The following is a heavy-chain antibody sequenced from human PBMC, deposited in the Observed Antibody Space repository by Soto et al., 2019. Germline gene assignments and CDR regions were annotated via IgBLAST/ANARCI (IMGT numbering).Heavy chain of an antibody. J-gene: IGHJ4*02. Sequence: QVQLVQSGAEVKKPGASVKVSCKASGYTFTSYGISWVRQAPGQGLEWMGWISAYNGNTNYAQKLQGRVTMTTDTSTRTAYMELRSLSSDDTAVYYCARDFSAYLPPRDGLFVYWGQGTLVTVSS. CDR1: GYTFTSYG. V-gene: IGHV1-18*01. D-gene: IGHD3-22*01. CDR3: ARDFSAYLPPRDGLFVY. CDR2: ISAYNGNT.